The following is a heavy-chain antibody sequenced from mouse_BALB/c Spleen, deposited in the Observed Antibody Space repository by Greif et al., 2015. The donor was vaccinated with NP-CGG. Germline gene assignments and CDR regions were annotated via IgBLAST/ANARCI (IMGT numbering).Heavy chain of an antibody. CDR2: IYPGSGNT. Sequence: VHLVESGPELVKPGASVKISCKASGYTFTDYYINWVKQKPGQGLEWIGWIYPGSGNTKYNEKFKGKATLTVDTSSSTAYMQLSSLTSEDTTVYFCARRTGTEAMDYWGQGTPVTVSS. V-gene: IGHV1-84*02. CDR1: GYTFTDYY. J-gene: IGHJ4*01. D-gene: IGHD4-1*01. CDR3: ARRTGTEAMDY.